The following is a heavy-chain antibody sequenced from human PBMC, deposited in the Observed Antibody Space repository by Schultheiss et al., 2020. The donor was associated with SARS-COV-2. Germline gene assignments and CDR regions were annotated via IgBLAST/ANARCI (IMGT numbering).Heavy chain of an antibody. Sequence: ASVKVSCKASGYTFTSYGISWVRQAPGQGLEWMGWISAYNGNTNYAQKLQGRVTMTTDTSTSTAYMELRSLRSDDTAVYYCARDLYYYDTSGSLQVGRWFDPWGQGTLVTVSS. J-gene: IGHJ5*02. CDR2: ISAYNGNT. CDR1: GYTFTSYG. D-gene: IGHD3-22*01. CDR3: ARDLYYYDTSGSLQVGRWFDP. V-gene: IGHV1-18*01.